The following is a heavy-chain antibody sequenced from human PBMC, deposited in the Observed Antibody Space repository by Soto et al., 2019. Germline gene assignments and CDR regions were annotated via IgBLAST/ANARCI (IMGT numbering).Heavy chain of an antibody. CDR3: AREELSSPTNWFDP. J-gene: IGHJ5*02. Sequence: SETLSLTCTVSGGSISSGDYYWSWIRQPPGKGLEWIGYIYYSGSTYYNPSLKSRVTISVDTSKNQFSLKLSSVTAADTAVYYCAREELSSPTNWFDPWGQGTLVTVSS. V-gene: IGHV4-30-4*01. CDR1: GGSISSGDYY. D-gene: IGHD3-16*02. CDR2: IYYSGST.